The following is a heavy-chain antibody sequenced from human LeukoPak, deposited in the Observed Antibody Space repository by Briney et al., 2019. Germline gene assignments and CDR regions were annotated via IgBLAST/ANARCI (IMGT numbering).Heavy chain of an antibody. CDR2: ISDSGGST. CDR1: GFTFGNYD. J-gene: IGHJ5*02. Sequence: PGGSLRLSCAASGFTFGNYDMSWVRQAPGKGLEWVSSISDSGGSTYYADSVKGRSTISRDNSKNTLYLQMTNLRAADTAVYYCAKDLSRAVAADWFDPWDQGSLVTVSS. CDR3: AKDLSRAVAADWFDP. D-gene: IGHD6-19*01. V-gene: IGHV3-23*01.